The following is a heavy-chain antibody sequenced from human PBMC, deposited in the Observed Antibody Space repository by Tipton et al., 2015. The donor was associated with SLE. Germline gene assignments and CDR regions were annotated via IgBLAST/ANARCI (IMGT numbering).Heavy chain of an antibody. CDR1: GFIFSNSA. CDR3: VRGFTIDY. Sequence: SLRLSCEASGFIFSNSAMNWVRQAPGKGLEWVSVISGSGASAYYADSVKGRFTISRDNAKNSLYLQMNSLRAEDTAVYYCVRGFTIDYWGQGTPVTVSP. CDR2: ISGSGASA. D-gene: IGHD1-1*01. J-gene: IGHJ4*02. V-gene: IGHV3-23*01.